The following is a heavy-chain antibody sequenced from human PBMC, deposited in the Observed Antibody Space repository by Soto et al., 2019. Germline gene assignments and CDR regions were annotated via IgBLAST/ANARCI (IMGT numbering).Heavy chain of an antibody. CDR1: GYTFTSDG. V-gene: IGHV1-18*04. CDR3: ARGYYDILTGSLRGGWFDP. J-gene: IGHJ5*02. D-gene: IGHD3-9*01. Sequence: ASMKVSCQASGYTFTSDGISWVRQAPGQGLEWMGWISAYNGNTNYAQKLQGRVTMTTDTSTSTAYMELRSLRSDDTAVYYCARGYYDILTGSLRGGWFDPWGQGTLVTVSS. CDR2: ISAYNGNT.